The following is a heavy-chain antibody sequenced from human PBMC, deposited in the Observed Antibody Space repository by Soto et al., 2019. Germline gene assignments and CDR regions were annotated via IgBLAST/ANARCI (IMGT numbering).Heavy chain of an antibody. CDR1: GVSINTQY. V-gene: IGHV4-59*11. Sequence: QVQLQESGPGLVKPSETLSLTCTVSGVSINTQYLSWVRQPPGKGLEWIGYLYNNGNAKHSPSLNSRVTMSLDTSKNQVSLKLTSVTAEDTGVYYCARVQGSDFWSASQSYYYMGVWGKGATVTVSS. CDR3: ARVQGSDFWSASQSYYYMGV. D-gene: IGHD3-3*01. CDR2: LYNNGNA. J-gene: IGHJ6*03.